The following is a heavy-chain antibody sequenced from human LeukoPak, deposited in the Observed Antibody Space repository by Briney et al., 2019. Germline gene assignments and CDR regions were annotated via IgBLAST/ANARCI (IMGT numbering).Heavy chain of an antibody. D-gene: IGHD4-11*01. CDR3: ARVGGGYSNFYFDY. CDR2: IIPIFGTA. CDR1: GGTFSSYA. Sequence: SVKVSCKASGGTFSSYAISWVRQAPGQGLEWMGGIIPIFGTANYAQKFQGRVTITADESTSTAYMELSSLRSEDTAVYYCARVGGGYSNFYFDYWGQGTLVTVSS. J-gene: IGHJ4*02. V-gene: IGHV1-69*01.